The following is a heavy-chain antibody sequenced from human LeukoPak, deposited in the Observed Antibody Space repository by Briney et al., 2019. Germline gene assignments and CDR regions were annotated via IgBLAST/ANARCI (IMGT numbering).Heavy chain of an antibody. CDR1: GGSISSGSYY. D-gene: IGHD2-2*01. V-gene: IGHV4-61*02. CDR2: IYISGST. CDR3: ARALVPAAHFDY. J-gene: IGHJ4*02. Sequence: PSQTLSLTCTVSGGSISSGSYYWSWIRQPAGKGLEWIGRIYISGSTNYNPSLKSRVTISADTSKNQFSLKLSSVTAADTAVYYCARALVPAAHFDYWGQGTLVTVSS.